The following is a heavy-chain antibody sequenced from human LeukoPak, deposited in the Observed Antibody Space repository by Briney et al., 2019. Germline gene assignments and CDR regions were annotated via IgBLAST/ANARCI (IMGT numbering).Heavy chain of an antibody. V-gene: IGHV1-69*05. CDR2: IIPIFGTA. D-gene: IGHD3-3*01. CDR3: ARSRSDYDFWSGYPNYYMDV. Sequence: SVKVSCKASGGTFSSYAVSWVRQAPGQGLEWMGGIIPIFGTANYAQKFQGRVTITTDESTSTAYMELSRLRSDDTAVYYCARSRSDYDFWSGYPNYYMDVWGKGTTVTASS. J-gene: IGHJ6*03. CDR1: GGTFSSYA.